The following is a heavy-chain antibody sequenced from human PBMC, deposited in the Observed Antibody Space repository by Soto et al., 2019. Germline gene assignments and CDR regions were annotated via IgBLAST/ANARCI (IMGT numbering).Heavy chain of an antibody. Sequence: QVQLVESGGGVVQPGRSLRLSCAASGFTFSNYGMHCVRQAPGKGLEWVVVISSDGSNKYYADSVKGRFTISRDNSRNTLYLQMNSLRAEDTAVYYCASFGYCTSTSCQTRYYYYGMDVWGQGTAVTVSS. CDR2: ISSDGSNK. J-gene: IGHJ6*02. V-gene: IGHV3-30*03. CDR3: ASFGYCTSTSCQTRYYYYGMDV. D-gene: IGHD2-2*03. CDR1: GFTFSNYG.